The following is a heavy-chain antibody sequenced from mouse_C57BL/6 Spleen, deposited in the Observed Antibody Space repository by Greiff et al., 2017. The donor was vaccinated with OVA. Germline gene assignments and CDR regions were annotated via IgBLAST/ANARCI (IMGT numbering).Heavy chain of an antibody. CDR2: ISYDGSN. Sequence: DVKLQESGPGLVKPSQSLSLTCSVTGYSITSGYYWNWIRQFPGNKLEWMGYISYDGSNNYNPSLKNRISITRDTSKNQFFLKLNSVTTEDTATYYCARGYSSSFLDYWGQGTTLTVSS. CDR3: ARGYSSSFLDY. V-gene: IGHV3-6*01. D-gene: IGHD1-1*01. J-gene: IGHJ2*01. CDR1: GYSITSGYY.